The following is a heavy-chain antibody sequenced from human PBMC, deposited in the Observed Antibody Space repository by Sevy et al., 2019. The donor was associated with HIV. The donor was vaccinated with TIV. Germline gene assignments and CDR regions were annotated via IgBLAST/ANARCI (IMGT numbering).Heavy chain of an antibody. V-gene: IGHV3-21*01. CDR1: GFTFSSYS. CDR2: ISSSSSYI. Sequence: RGSLRLSCAASGFTFSSYSMNWVRQAPGKGLEWVSSISSSSSYIYYADSVKGRFTISRDNAKNSLYLQMNSLRAEDTAVYYCARRRYGGYIDYWGQGTLVTVSS. J-gene: IGHJ4*02. CDR3: ARRRYGGYIDY. D-gene: IGHD5-12*01.